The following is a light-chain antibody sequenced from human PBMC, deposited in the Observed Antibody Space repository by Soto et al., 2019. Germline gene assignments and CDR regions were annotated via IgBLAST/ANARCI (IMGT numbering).Light chain of an antibody. Sequence: ILLSPSPSSLSASVGDRVIISCRASQGIDTSLAWYQQKPGKAPKLLIYAASNFQSGVPSRFSGSGSGTHFTLTISSLQPEDFATYYCQQLHGYPITFGQGTRLEIK. CDR3: QQLHGYPIT. CDR1: QGIDTS. J-gene: IGKJ5*01. CDR2: AAS. V-gene: IGKV1-9*01.